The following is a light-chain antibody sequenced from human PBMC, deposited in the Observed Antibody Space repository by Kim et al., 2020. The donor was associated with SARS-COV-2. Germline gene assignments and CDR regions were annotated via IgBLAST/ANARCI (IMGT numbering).Light chain of an antibody. CDR2: DVS. CDR1: SSDVGGYND. J-gene: IGLJ1*01. CDR3: SSYTGSTPYV. Sequence: GQSITISCTGTSSDVGGYNDVSWYQQHPGKAPKLMIYDVSNRPSGVSNRFSGSKSGNTASLTISGLQAEDEADYYCSSYTGSTPYVFGTGTKVTVL. V-gene: IGLV2-14*03.